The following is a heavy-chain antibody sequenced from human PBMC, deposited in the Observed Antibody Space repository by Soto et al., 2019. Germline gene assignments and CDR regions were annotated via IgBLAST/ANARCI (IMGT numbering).Heavy chain of an antibody. Sequence: ASVKVSCKASGYTSTSYGISWVRQAPGQGLEWMGWISAYNGNTNYAQKLQGRVTMTTDTSTSTAYMELRSLRSDDTAVYYCARGSYYDFWSGYTEKYYFDYWGQGTLVTVSS. CDR3: ARGSYYDFWSGYTEKYYFDY. J-gene: IGHJ4*02. D-gene: IGHD3-3*01. CDR2: ISAYNGNT. V-gene: IGHV1-18*01. CDR1: GYTSTSYG.